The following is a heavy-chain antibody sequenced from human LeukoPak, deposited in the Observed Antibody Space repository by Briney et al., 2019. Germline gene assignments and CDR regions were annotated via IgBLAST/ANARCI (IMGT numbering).Heavy chain of an antibody. D-gene: IGHD5-18*01. Sequence: ASVTVSCTASGYTFTGYYMHWVRQAPGQGLEWMGWINPNSGGTNYAQKFQGRVTMTRDTSISTAYMELSRLRSDDTAVYYCARVRGDTAIPHGMDVWGQGTTVTVSS. CDR2: INPNSGGT. V-gene: IGHV1-2*02. J-gene: IGHJ6*02. CDR3: ARVRGDTAIPHGMDV. CDR1: GYTFTGYY.